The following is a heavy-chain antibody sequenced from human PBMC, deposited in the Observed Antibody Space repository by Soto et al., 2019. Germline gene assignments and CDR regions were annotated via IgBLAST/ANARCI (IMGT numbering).Heavy chain of an antibody. CDR2: IYYSGST. V-gene: IGHV4-59*01. CDR1: GGSISGYY. Sequence: SETLSLTCTVSGGSISGYYWSWIRQPPGKGLEWIGYIYYSGSTNYNPSLKSRVTISVDTSKNQFSLKLSSVTAADTGVYYCARNSPARSSWWFDPWGQGTLVTVSS. J-gene: IGHJ5*02. CDR3: ARNSPARSSWWFDP.